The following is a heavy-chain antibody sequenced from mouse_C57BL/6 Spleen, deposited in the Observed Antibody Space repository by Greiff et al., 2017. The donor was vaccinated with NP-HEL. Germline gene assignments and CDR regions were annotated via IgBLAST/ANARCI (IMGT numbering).Heavy chain of an antibody. CDR1: GYTFTSYW. Sequence: VQLQQPGAELVRPGSSVKLSCKASGYTFTSYWMDWVKQRPGQGLEWIGNIYPSDSETHYNQKFKDKATLTVDKSSSTAYMQLSSLTSEDSAVYYCAREGTTVVTYFDYWGQGTTLTVSS. CDR3: AREGTTVVTYFDY. V-gene: IGHV1-61*01. D-gene: IGHD1-1*01. CDR2: IYPSDSET. J-gene: IGHJ2*01.